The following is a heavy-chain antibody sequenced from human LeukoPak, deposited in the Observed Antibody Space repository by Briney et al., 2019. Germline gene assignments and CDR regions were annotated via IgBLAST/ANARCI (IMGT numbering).Heavy chain of an antibody. V-gene: IGHV1-69-2*01. D-gene: IGHD3-22*01. Sequence: ASVKVSCKVSGYTFTDYYMQWVQQAPGKGLKWMGLVDPEDGETIYAEKFQGRVTITADTSTDTAYMELSSLRSEDTAVYYCATEPSYDSNYWRQGTLVTVSS. CDR2: VDPEDGET. CDR1: GYTFTDYY. J-gene: IGHJ4*02. CDR3: ATEPSYDSNY.